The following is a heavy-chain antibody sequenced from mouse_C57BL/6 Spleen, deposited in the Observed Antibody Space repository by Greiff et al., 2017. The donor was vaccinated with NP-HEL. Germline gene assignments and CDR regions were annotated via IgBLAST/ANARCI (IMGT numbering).Heavy chain of an antibody. CDR2: INPNNGGT. Sequence: EVQLQQSGPELVKPGASVKISCKASGYTFTDYYMNWVKQSHGKSLEWIGDINPNNGGTSYNQKFKGKATLTVDKSSSTAYMELRSLTSEDSAVYYCARSHWVRDWSFDVWGTGTTVTVSS. V-gene: IGHV1-26*01. CDR3: ARSHWVRDWSFDV. D-gene: IGHD4-1*01. J-gene: IGHJ1*03. CDR1: GYTFTDYY.